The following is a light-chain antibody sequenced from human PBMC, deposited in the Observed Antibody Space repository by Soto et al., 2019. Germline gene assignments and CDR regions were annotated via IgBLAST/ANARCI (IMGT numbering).Light chain of an antibody. Sequence: QSVLTQPASVSGSPGQSITITCTGTSSDVGGYRYVSWFQRHPGKAPKLMIYEVNNRPSGASNRFSGSKSGNTASLTISGLQAEDEADYYCTSYSSGSTPYVFGTGTKVTVL. CDR1: SSDVGGYRY. J-gene: IGLJ1*01. CDR3: TSYSSGSTPYV. CDR2: EVN. V-gene: IGLV2-14*01.